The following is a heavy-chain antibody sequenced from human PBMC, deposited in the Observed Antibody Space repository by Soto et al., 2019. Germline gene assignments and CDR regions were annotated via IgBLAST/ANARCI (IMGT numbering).Heavy chain of an antibody. CDR1: GYTFTSYG. D-gene: IGHD6-13*01. V-gene: IGHV1-18*01. CDR3: ARVLAAGNCDY. Sequence: QVQLVQSGAEVKKPGASVQVSCKASGYTFTSYGISWVRQAPGQGLEWMGWISAYNGYTNYAQKLQGRVTMTTDTSTSTAHMELRSLRSDDTAVDYCARVLAAGNCDYWGQGTLVTVSS. CDR2: ISAYNGYT. J-gene: IGHJ4*02.